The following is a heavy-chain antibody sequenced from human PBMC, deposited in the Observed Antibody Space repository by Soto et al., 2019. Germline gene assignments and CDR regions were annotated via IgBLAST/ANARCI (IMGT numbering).Heavy chain of an antibody. CDR1: GVSISDTRYY. J-gene: IGHJ4*02. CDR2: IYFNGNT. Sequence: QLQLQESGPGLVKPSATLSLTCTVSGVSISDTRYYWGWIRQPPGKGLEWIGTIYFNGNTFYNPYLKSRLTISVDTSSNQFSLRLTSVTAADTAVYYCARQGSYWGQGTLVAVSS. CDR3: ARQGSY. V-gene: IGHV4-39*01.